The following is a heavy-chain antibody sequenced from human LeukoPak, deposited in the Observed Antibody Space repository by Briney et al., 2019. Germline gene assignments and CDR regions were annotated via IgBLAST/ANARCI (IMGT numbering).Heavy chain of an antibody. CDR3: ARDQKYSTIDY. D-gene: IGHD1-14*01. Sequence: GGSLRLSCAASGFTFSSNGMHWVRQAPGKGLEWVAVIWYDGSNKYYADSVKGRFTISRDNSKNTLYLQMSSLRAEDTAVYYCARDQKYSTIDYWGQGTLLTVTS. CDR1: GFTFSSNG. V-gene: IGHV3-33*01. J-gene: IGHJ4*02. CDR2: IWYDGSNK.